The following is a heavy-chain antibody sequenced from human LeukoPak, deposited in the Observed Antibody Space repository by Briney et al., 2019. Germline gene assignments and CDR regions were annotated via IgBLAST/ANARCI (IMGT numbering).Heavy chain of an antibody. CDR1: GYTFTSYY. CDR2: INPSGGST. Sequence: ASVKVSCKASGYTFTSYYMHWVRQAPGQGLEWMGIINPSGGSTSYAQKFQGRVTMTRDTSTSTVYMELSSLRSEDTAVYYCARDRQHPLRDYYYGMDVWGQGTTVTVSS. J-gene: IGHJ6*02. D-gene: IGHD2-21*01. V-gene: IGHV1-46*01. CDR3: ARDRQHPLRDYYYGMDV.